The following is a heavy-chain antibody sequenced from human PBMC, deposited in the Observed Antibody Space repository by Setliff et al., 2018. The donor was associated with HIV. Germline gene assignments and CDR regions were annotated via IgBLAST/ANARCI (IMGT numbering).Heavy chain of an antibody. CDR1: GDSISSANYF. CDR3: ARGWEWGAPLDY. CDR2: IFSSGST. D-gene: IGHD1-26*01. Sequence: SETLSLTCTVSGDSISSANYFWNWIRQPPGKELEWIGYIFSSGSTTYNPSLKSRVTISIDTSKNQFSLKVSSVTAADTAVYYCARGWEWGAPLDYWGQGTLVTVSS. J-gene: IGHJ4*02. V-gene: IGHV4-61*01.